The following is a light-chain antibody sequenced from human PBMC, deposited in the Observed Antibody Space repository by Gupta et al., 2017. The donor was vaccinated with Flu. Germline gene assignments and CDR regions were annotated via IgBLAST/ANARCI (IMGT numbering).Light chain of an antibody. CDR1: QDISNY. J-gene: IGKJ4*01. V-gene: IGKV1-33*01. CDR3: QQYDNLPLT. Sequence: DIHRTQSPSSLSASVGDRVTITCQASQDISNYLNWYQQKPGKAPKLLIYDASNLETGVPSRFSGSGSGTDFTFTISSLQPEDIATYYCQQYDNLPLTFGGGTKGEIK. CDR2: DAS.